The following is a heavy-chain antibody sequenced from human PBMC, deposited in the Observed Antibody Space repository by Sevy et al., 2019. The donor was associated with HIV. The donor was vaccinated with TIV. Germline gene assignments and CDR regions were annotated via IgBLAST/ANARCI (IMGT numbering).Heavy chain of an antibody. CDR3: AREGCTKPHDY. CDR1: GFNFNIYS. V-gene: IGHV3-23*01. D-gene: IGHD2-8*01. Sequence: GGSLRLSCVASGFNFNIYSMSWVRQAPGKRLEWVSTFSFGCGRINHADSVKGRFTMSRDDSKKTVYLEMNSLRPEDTAVYYCAREGCTKPHDYWGQGTLVTVSS. CDR2: FSFGCGRI. J-gene: IGHJ4*02.